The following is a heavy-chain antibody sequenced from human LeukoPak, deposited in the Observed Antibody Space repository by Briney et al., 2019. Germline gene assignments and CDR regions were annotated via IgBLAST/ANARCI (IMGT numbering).Heavy chain of an antibody. CDR3: AKDSIWFGELSNWLDP. CDR1: GFTFDDYA. V-gene: IGHV3-43*02. D-gene: IGHD3-10*01. Sequence: PGGSLRLSCAASGFTFDDYAMHWVRQAPGKGLEWVSLISGDGGSTYYADSVKGRFTISRDNSKNSLYLQMNSLRTEDTALYYCAKDSIWFGELSNWLDPWGQGTLVTVSS. CDR2: ISGDGGST. J-gene: IGHJ5*02.